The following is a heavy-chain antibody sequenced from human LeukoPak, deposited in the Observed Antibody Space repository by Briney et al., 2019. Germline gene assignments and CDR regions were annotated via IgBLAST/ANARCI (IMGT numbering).Heavy chain of an antibody. CDR1: GGSFSGYY. Sequence: ETLSLTCAVYGGSFSGYYWSWIRQPPGKGLEWIGEINHSGSTNYNPSLKSRVTISVDTSKNQFSLKLSSVTAADTAVYYCAREDDFWSGYPEIDYWGQGTLVTVSS. D-gene: IGHD3-3*01. J-gene: IGHJ4*02. CDR3: AREDDFWSGYPEIDY. V-gene: IGHV4-34*01. CDR2: INHSGST.